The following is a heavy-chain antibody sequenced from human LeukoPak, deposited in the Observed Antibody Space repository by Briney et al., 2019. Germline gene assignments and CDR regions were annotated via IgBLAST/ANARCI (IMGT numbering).Heavy chain of an antibody. V-gene: IGHV1-2*06. J-gene: IGHJ4*02. Sequence: ASVKVSCKASGYTFTGYYMHWVRQAPGQGLGWMGRINPNSGGTNYAQKFQGRVTMTRDTSISTAYMELSRLRSDDTAVYYCARDLYYYDSSGPPLSDWGQGTLVTVSS. CDR1: GYTFTGYY. CDR2: INPNSGGT. D-gene: IGHD3-22*01. CDR3: ARDLYYYDSSGPPLSD.